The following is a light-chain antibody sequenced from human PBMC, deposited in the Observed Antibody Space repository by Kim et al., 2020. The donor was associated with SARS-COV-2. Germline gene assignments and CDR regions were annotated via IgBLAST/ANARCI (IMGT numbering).Light chain of an antibody. CDR1: SSNSGSNY. Sequence: GQSVTVSCSGSSSNSGSNYVSWYQQLPGTAPKLLIYRNNQRPSGVPDRFSGSKSGTSASLAISGLRSEDEADYYCAAWDDSLSAVVFGGGTQLTVL. V-gene: IGLV1-47*01. CDR2: RNN. J-gene: IGLJ2*01. CDR3: AAWDDSLSAVV.